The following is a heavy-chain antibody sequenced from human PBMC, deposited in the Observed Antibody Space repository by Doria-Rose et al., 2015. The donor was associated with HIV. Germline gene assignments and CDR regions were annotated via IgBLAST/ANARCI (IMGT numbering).Heavy chain of an antibody. J-gene: IGHJ6*02. V-gene: IGHV4-34*01. D-gene: IGHD1-1*01. CDR3: ARGLLRGGWNDVDYYYGMDV. CDR1: GGSFSGYY. CDR2: INHSGIT. Sequence: QVQLQESGAGLVKPSETLSLTCAVFGGSFSGYYWSWIRQPPGKGLEWIGEINHSGITNYKTSLKSRVNISLDTSKNLFSLKLSSVTAADTAVYYCARGLLRGGWNDVDYYYGMDVRGQGTTVTVSS.